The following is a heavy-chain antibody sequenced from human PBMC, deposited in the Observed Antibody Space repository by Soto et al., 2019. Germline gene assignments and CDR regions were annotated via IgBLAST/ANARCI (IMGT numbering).Heavy chain of an antibody. CDR2: IIPILGIA. J-gene: IGHJ6*03. Sequence: ASVKVSCKASGGTFSSYTISWVRQAPGQGLEWMGRIIPILGIANYAQKFQGRVTITADKSTSTAYMELSSLRSEDTAVYYCAREGAAGYYYYYYYMDVWGKGTTVTVSS. CDR1: GGTFSSYT. CDR3: AREGAAGYYYYYYYMDV. D-gene: IGHD6-13*01. V-gene: IGHV1-69*04.